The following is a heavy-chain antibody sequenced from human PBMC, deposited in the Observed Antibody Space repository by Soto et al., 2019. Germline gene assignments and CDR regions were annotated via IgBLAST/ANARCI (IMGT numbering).Heavy chain of an antibody. Sequence: GGSLRLSCAASGFTFSSYAMSWVRQAPGKGLEWVSAISGSGGSTYYADSVKGRFTISRDNSKNTLYLQMNSLRAEDTAVYYCAKVLREMVSYYYYGMDVWGQGTTVTVSS. D-gene: IGHD1-20*01. J-gene: IGHJ6*02. CDR3: AKVLREMVSYYYYGMDV. CDR2: ISGSGGST. V-gene: IGHV3-23*01. CDR1: GFTFSSYA.